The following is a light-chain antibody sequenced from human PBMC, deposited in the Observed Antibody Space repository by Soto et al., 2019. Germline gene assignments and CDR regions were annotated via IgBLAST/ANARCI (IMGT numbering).Light chain of an antibody. CDR2: GAS. V-gene: IGKV3-15*01. CDR1: QSVSSN. J-gene: IGKJ1*01. Sequence: ELVMTQSPATLSVSPGERATLSCRASQSVSSNLAWYQQKPGQAPRLLIYGASTRATGIPARFSGSRSGTEFTLTISSLQSEDFAVYYCQQYNNWPPGTFGQGTKVEIK. CDR3: QQYNNWPPGT.